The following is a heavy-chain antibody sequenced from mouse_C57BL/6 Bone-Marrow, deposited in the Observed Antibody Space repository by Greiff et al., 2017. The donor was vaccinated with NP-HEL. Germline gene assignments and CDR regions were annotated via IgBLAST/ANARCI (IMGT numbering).Heavy chain of an antibody. V-gene: IGHV5-12*01. D-gene: IGHD1-1*01. Sequence: EVKLVESGGGLVQPGGSLKLSCAASGFTFSDYYMYWVRQTPEKRLEWVAYISNGGGSTYYPDTVKGRFTISRDNAKNTLYLQMSRLKSEDTAMYYCARQGCYYYGSSYWYFDVWGTGTTVTVSS. CDR1: GFTFSDYY. CDR2: ISNGGGST. CDR3: ARQGCYYYGSSYWYFDV. J-gene: IGHJ1*03.